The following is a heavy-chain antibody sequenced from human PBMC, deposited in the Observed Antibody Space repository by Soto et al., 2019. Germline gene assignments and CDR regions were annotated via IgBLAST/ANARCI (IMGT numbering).Heavy chain of an antibody. CDR3: ARSNLGRYNWFDP. CDR1: GYTFASYY. Sequence: SVRVSCKASGYTFASYYMHWVRQAPGQGLEWMGIINPSGGSTSYAQKFQGRVTMTRDTSTSTVYTELSSLRSEDTAVYYCARSNLGRYNWFDPWGQGTLVTVSS. V-gene: IGHV1-46*01. D-gene: IGHD3-16*01. CDR2: INPSGGST. J-gene: IGHJ5*02.